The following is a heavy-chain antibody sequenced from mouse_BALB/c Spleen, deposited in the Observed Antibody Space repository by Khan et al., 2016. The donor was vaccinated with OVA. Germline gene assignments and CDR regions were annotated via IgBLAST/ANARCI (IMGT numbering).Heavy chain of an antibody. V-gene: IGHV3-2*02. J-gene: IGHJ3*01. CDR1: GYSITSEYA. CDR2: INYSGNT. D-gene: IGHD2-4*01. CDR3: ARKDYYDYDPFPY. Sequence: VQLKESGPGLVKPSQSLSLTCTVTGYSITSEYAWNWIRQFPGNKLEWMGYINYSGNTRFNPSLKSRTSITRDTSKNQFILHLNSVTTEDTATYFCARKDYYDYDPFPYWGQGTLVTVSA.